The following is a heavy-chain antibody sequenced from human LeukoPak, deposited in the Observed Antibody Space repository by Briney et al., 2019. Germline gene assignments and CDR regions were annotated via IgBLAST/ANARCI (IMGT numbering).Heavy chain of an antibody. CDR2: IYHSGST. J-gene: IGHJ3*02. CDR3: ARYGIVGVTLDI. CDR1: GYSISSGYY. D-gene: IGHD1-26*01. V-gene: IGHV4-38-2*01. Sequence: SETLSLTCAVSGYSISSGYYWGWIRQPPGKGLEWIGSIYHSGSTYYNPSLKSRVTISVDTSKNQFSLKLSSVTAADTAVYYCARYGIVGVTLDIWGQGTMVTVSS.